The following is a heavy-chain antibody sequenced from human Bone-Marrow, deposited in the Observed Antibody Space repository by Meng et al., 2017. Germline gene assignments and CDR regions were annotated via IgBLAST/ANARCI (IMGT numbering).Heavy chain of an antibody. CDR2: INPSGGST. J-gene: IGHJ5*02. V-gene: IGHV1-46*01. CDR1: GYTFTSYY. Sequence: ASVKVSCKASGYTFTSYYMHWVRQAPGQGLEWMGIINPSGGSTSYAQKFQGRVTMTRDTSTSTVYMELSSLRSEDTAVYYCARAPDTTMVSGWFDPWGQGTLVTVSS. CDR3: ARAPDTTMVSGWFDP. D-gene: IGHD5-18*01.